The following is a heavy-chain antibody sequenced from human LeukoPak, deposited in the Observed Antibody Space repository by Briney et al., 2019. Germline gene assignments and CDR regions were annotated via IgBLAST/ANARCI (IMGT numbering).Heavy chain of an antibody. D-gene: IGHD6-13*01. V-gene: IGHV3-21*01. CDR2: ISSSGRYI. CDR1: GFTFNTYS. CDR3: ALQVSSSWAFDY. J-gene: IGHJ4*02. Sequence: GGSLRLSCAASGFTFNTYSMNWVRQAPGKGLEWVSSISSSGRYIYYADSMKGRFTISRDNAKNSLYLQMNSLRAEDTAVYYCALQVSSSWAFDYWGQGTLVTVSS.